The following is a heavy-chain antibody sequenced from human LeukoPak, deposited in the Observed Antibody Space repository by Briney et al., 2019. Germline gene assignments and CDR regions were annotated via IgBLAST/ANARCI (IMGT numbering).Heavy chain of an antibody. D-gene: IGHD2-2*01. J-gene: IGHJ4*02. CDR1: GGSISSYY. Sequence: SETLSLTCTVCGGSISSYYWSWIRQPPGKGLEWIGYIYYSGSTNYNPSLKSRVTISVDTSKNQFSLKLSSVTAADTAVYYCARHLKGYCSSTSCYDGVGYFDYWGQGTPVTVSS. CDR2: IYYSGST. CDR3: ARHLKGYCSSTSCYDGVGYFDY. V-gene: IGHV4-59*08.